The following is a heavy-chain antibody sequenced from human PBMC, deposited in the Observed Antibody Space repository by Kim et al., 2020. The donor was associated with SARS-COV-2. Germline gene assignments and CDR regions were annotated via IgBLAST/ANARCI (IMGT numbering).Heavy chain of an antibody. D-gene: IGHD4-17*01. Sequence: PDSVKVRFTISRDNSKNTLYLQMNSLRAEDTAVYYCAKHHDYGDSNWFDPWGQGTLVTVSS. J-gene: IGHJ5*02. V-gene: IGHV3-30*02. CDR3: AKHHDYGDSNWFDP.